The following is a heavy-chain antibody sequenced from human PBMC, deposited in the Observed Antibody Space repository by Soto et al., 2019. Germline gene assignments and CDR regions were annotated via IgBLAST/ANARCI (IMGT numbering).Heavy chain of an antibody. CDR2: IYHTGTT. CDR1: GASISSTYW. CDR3: ATLPPRIVVVMTDLPT. J-gene: IGHJ5*02. D-gene: IGHD2-15*01. V-gene: IGHV4-4*02. Sequence: QLRESGPGLVKPSGTLSLTCFVSGASISSTYWWSWVRQTPGKRLEWIGQIYHTGTTSNNPPLKIRVIISLDKSNNPFSLRLTSMTAADTAVYYCATLPPRIVVVMTDLPTWGQGTLVTVSS.